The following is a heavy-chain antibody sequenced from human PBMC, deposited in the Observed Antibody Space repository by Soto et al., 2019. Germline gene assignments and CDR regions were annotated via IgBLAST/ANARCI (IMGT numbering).Heavy chain of an antibody. CDR3: AKDMRYYDSSGYYWDYYYYGMDV. Sequence: EVQLVESGGGLVQPGRSLRLSCAASGFTFDDYAMHWVRQAPGKGLEWVSGISWNSGSIGYADSVKGRFTISRDNAKNSLYLQMNSLRAEDTALYYCAKDMRYYDSSGYYWDYYYYGMDVW. J-gene: IGHJ6*01. V-gene: IGHV3-9*01. CDR2: ISWNSGSI. D-gene: IGHD3-22*01. CDR1: GFTFDDYA.